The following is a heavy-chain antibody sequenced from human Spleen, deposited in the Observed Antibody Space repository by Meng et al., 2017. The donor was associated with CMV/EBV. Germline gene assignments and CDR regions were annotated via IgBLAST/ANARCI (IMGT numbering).Heavy chain of an antibody. D-gene: IGHD4-17*01. Sequence: GGSLRLSCTVSGGSISSSSYYWGWVRQAPGKGLEWVAFIRYDGSSEYYADSVKGRFTISRDNSKNTLYLQMDSLRAEDTAVYYCAKDAARVYSTVIHYWGQGTLVTVSS. J-gene: IGHJ4*02. CDR2: IRYDGSSE. CDR1: GGSISSSSYY. V-gene: IGHV3-30*02. CDR3: AKDAARVYSTVIHY.